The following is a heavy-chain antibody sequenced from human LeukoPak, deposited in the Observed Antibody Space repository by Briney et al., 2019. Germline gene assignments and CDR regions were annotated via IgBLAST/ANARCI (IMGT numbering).Heavy chain of an antibody. D-gene: IGHD5-24*01. Sequence: PGGTLRLSCAASGFTFSSYAMSWVRQVPGKGLEWVSAISGSGGNTFYADSVKGRFTISRDNSRNTLYLQVNSLRAADTAIYYCAKVQEMDTILPPFHYWGQGTLLTVSS. V-gene: IGHV3-23*01. CDR3: AKVQEMDTILPPFHY. J-gene: IGHJ4*02. CDR1: GFTFSSYA. CDR2: ISGSGGNT.